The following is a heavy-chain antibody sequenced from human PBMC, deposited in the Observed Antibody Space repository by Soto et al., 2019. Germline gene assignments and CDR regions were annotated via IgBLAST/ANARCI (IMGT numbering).Heavy chain of an antibody. V-gene: IGHV3-23*01. Sequence: EVQLLESGGGLVQPGGSLRLSCAASGFTFSTYAMSWVRQAPGKGLEWVSTISGSGGSTHYADSVKGRFTISRVNSNHSLYLQMISLRAEDTAVYYCAKFYGGNSAHTYTIDPWGQGTLVTVSS. CDR3: AKFYGGNSAHTYTIDP. D-gene: IGHD2-21*02. CDR2: ISGSGGST. J-gene: IGHJ5*02. CDR1: GFTFSTYA.